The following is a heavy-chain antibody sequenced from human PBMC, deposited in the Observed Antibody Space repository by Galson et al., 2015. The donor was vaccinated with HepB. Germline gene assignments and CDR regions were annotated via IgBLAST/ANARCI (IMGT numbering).Heavy chain of an antibody. D-gene: IGHD6-6*01. Sequence: SLRLSCAASGFTFSSYSMNWVRQAPGKGLEWVSSISSSSSYIYYADSVKGRFTISRDNAKNSLYLQMNSLRAEDTAVYYCARLYSSSSGYYYGMDVWGQGTTVTVSS. CDR3: ARLYSSSSGYYYGMDV. V-gene: IGHV3-21*01. CDR1: GFTFSSYS. J-gene: IGHJ6*02. CDR2: ISSSSSYI.